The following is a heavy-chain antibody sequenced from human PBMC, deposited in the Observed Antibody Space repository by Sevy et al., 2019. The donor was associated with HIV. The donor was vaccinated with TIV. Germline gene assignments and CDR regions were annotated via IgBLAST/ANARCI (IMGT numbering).Heavy chain of an antibody. J-gene: IGHJ4*02. D-gene: IGHD3-3*01. CDR1: GFTFSDFA. CDR2: TLFDGRNQ. CDR3: ASRGGDFWGGYNFDY. V-gene: IGHV3-30*03. Sequence: GGSLRLSCAASGFTFSDFAMAWGRQAPGKGLEWVALTLFDGRNQYYADSVKGRFTISRDNSKNMLFLQMSSLRDEDTAVYYCASRGGDFWGGYNFDYWGQGTLVTVSS.